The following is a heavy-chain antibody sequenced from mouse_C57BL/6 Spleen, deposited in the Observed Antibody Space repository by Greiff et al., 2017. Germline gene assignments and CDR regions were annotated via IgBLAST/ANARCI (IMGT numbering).Heavy chain of an antibody. CDR1: GYAFSSYW. CDR3: ARGAYSNLYAMDY. CDR2: IYPGDGDT. J-gene: IGHJ4*01. D-gene: IGHD2-5*01. V-gene: IGHV1-80*01. Sequence: QVQLQQSGAELVKPGASVKISCKASGYAFSSYWMNWVKQRPGKGLEWIGQIYPGDGDTNYNGKFNGKATLTADKSSSPAYMQLSSLTSEDSAVYFCARGAYSNLYAMDYWGQGTSVTVSS.